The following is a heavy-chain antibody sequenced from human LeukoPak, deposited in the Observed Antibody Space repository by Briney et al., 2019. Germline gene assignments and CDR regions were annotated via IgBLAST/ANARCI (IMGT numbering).Heavy chain of an antibody. V-gene: IGHV3-33*01. J-gene: IGHJ4*02. CDR3: ARERLAVAGAAYDY. Sequence: GTPLRLSCEASGFAFRNYAMHWVRQTPAKGLEPVALIWYDGSNEYYADSVKGRFTISRDNSKNTLYLQMNSLRVEDTAIYYCARERLAVAGAAYDYWGRGTLVTVSS. CDR1: GFAFRNYA. CDR2: IWYDGSNE. D-gene: IGHD6-19*01.